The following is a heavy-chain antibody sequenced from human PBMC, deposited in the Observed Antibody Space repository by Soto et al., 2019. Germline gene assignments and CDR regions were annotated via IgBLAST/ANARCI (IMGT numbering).Heavy chain of an antibody. D-gene: IGHD5-12*01. CDR3: AAGGGLPRYY. J-gene: IGHJ4*02. CDR2: IYHSGST. Sequence: QLQLQESGSXXXKPSQTLSLTCAVSGGSISSGGYSWSWIRQPPGKGLEWIGYIYHSGSTYYNPSLKSRVTISVDRSKNQFSLKLSSVTAADTAVYYCAAGGGLPRYYWGQGTLVTVSS. CDR1: GGSISSGGYS. V-gene: IGHV4-30-2*01.